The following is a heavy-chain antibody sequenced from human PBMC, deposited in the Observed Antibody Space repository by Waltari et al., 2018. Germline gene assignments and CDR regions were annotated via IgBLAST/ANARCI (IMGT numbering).Heavy chain of an antibody. D-gene: IGHD4-17*01. CDR1: GYSFTSYW. CDR2: IYPGDSDT. V-gene: IGHV5-51*01. Sequence: EVQLVQSGAEVKTLGVSLKISCKGFGYSFTSYWIGWVRQLLGKGLEWMGIIYPGDSDTRYSPSFQGQVTISADKSISTAYLQWSSLKASDTAMYYCARPKDGDYPTDAFDIWGQGTMVTVSS. CDR3: ARPKDGDYPTDAFDI. J-gene: IGHJ3*02.